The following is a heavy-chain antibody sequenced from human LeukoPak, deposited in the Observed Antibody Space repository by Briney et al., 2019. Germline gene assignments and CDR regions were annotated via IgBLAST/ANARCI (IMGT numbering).Heavy chain of an antibody. CDR1: GFIFSSYG. J-gene: IGHJ4*02. Sequence: PGGSLRLSCAASGFIFSSYGMHWVRQAPGKGLEYVSAISTNGGSTYYANSVKGRFTISRDNSKNTLYLQMGSLRAEDMAMYYCARGDSMIVVVKGFDSWGQGTLVTVSS. CDR3: ARGDSMIVVVKGFDS. CDR2: ISTNGGST. V-gene: IGHV3-64*01. D-gene: IGHD3-22*01.